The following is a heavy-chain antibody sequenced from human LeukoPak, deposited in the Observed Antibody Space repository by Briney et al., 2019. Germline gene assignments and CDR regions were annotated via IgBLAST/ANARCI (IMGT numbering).Heavy chain of an antibody. Sequence: PGGSLRLSCAASGFTFSSYGMHWVRQAPGKGLEWVAFIRYDGSNKYYADSVKGRFTISRDNSKNTLYLQMNSLRAEDTAVYHCAKDSFDFWSGYYTGIPFSFDYWGQGTLVTVSS. CDR3: AKDSFDFWSGYYTGIPFSFDY. V-gene: IGHV3-30*02. CDR2: IRYDGSNK. CDR1: GFTFSSYG. J-gene: IGHJ4*02. D-gene: IGHD3-3*01.